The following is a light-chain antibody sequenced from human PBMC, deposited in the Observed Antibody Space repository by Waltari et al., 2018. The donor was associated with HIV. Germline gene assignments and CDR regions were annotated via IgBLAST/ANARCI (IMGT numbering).Light chain of an antibody. CDR3: QQSYNSPIT. CDR2: AAF. CDR1: QGISRY. V-gene: IGKV1-39*01. Sequence: DIEMTQSPSSLSASVGDRVTITCRESQGISRYLNWYKQKPGKAPKLLIFAAFDLQSGVPSRFSGSGSGTDFTLTISSLQPEDFATYYCQQSYNSPITFGQGTRLDIK. J-gene: IGKJ5*01.